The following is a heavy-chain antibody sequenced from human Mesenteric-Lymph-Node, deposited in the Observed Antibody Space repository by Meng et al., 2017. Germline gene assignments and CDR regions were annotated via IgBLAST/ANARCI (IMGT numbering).Heavy chain of an antibody. J-gene: IGHJ4*02. D-gene: IGHD4-23*01. Sequence: GQRVHSWSSLKKPGASVKVSCKASGGTFSSDAISWVRQAPGQGVVWMGGIIPIFGTANYAQNFQGRVTITADKSTSTAYMELSSLRSEDTAVYYCARDDYGGKRGAFDYWGQGTLVTVSS. V-gene: IGHV1-69*06. CDR1: GGTFSSDA. CDR2: IIPIFGTA. CDR3: ARDDYGGKRGAFDY.